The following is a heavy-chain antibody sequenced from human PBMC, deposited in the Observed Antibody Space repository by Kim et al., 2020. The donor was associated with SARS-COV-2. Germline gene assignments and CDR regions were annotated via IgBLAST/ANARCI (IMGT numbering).Heavy chain of an antibody. V-gene: IGHV3-23*01. J-gene: IGHJ6*02. CDR1: GFTFGNYA. CDR3: AKDFSAGLDV. CDR2: ISGSGSAT. Sequence: GGSLRLSCAASGFTFGNYAMSWVRQAPGKGLQWVSAISGSGSATYYVDSVKGRFTILRDNSKNTLSLQMNSLRVDDTAIYYCAKDFSAGLDVWGQGTTV.